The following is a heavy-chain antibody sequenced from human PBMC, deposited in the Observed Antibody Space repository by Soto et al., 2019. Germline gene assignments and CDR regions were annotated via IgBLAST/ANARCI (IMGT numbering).Heavy chain of an antibody. CDR3: AVRGGRLVMDF. V-gene: IGHV5-51*01. CDR1: ASRLITHW. D-gene: IGHD2-15*01. J-gene: IGHJ6*04. CDR2: IYPVDSDT. Sequence: GESQRISVKGAASRLITHWIGSVPQMPGKALECMGVIYPVDSDTRYSPSFQGQVTISGDKSVTTAYLQWSSLNDSDTAVYDCAVRGGRLVMDFWGAGATVTVSS.